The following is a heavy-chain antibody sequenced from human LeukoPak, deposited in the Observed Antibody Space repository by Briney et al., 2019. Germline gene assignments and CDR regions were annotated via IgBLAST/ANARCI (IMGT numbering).Heavy chain of an antibody. CDR3: AEQTYYYDSSGYYGLDY. CDR1: GGTFSSYA. D-gene: IGHD3-22*01. V-gene: IGHV1-69*01. J-gene: IGHJ4*02. Sequence: ASVKVSCKASGGTFSSYAISWVRQAPGQGLEWMGGIIPIFGTANYAQKFQGTVTITADESTSTAYMELSSLRSEDTAVYYCAEQTYYYDSSGYYGLDYWGQGTLVTVSS. CDR2: IIPIFGTA.